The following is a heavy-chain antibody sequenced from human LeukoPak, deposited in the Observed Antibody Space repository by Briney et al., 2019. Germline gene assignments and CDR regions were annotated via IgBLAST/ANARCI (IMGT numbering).Heavy chain of an antibody. CDR2: INWNGGST. J-gene: IGHJ4*02. Sequence: PGGSLRLSCAASGFTFDDYGMSWVRQAPGKGLEWVSGINWNGGSTGYADSVEGRFTISRDNAKNSLYLQMNSLRAEDTAVYYCAKEVLRYFDWLPHLWGQGTLVTVSS. CDR1: GFTFDDYG. V-gene: IGHV3-20*04. CDR3: AKEVLRYFDWLPHL. D-gene: IGHD3-9*01.